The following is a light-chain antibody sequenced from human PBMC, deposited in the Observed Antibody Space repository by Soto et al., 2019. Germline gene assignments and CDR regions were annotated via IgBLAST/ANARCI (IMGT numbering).Light chain of an antibody. V-gene: IGLV1-44*01. Sequence: QSVLTQPPSASGTPGQRVTISCSGSTSNIGSNTVNWYQQLPGTAPTLLISSNNQRPSGVPDRFSGSKSGTSASLAISGLQSEDEADSYCAAWDGSLNGHMVFGGGTKLTVL. CDR2: SNN. CDR3: AAWDGSLNGHMV. J-gene: IGLJ3*02. CDR1: TSNIGSNT.